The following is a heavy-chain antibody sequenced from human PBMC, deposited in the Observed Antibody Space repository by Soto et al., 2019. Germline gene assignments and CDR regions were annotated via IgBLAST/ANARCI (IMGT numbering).Heavy chain of an antibody. CDR2: INHSGST. CDR3: ARSGHSSSWRFYP. J-gene: IGHJ5*02. D-gene: IGHD6-13*01. CDR1: CGSFSGYY. V-gene: IGHV4-34*01. Sequence: SETLSLTCAVYCGSFSGYYWSWIRQPPGKGLEWIGEINHSGSTNYNPSLKSRVTISVDTSKNQFSLKLSSVTAADTAVYYCARSGHSSSWRFYPWGQGTLVTVS.